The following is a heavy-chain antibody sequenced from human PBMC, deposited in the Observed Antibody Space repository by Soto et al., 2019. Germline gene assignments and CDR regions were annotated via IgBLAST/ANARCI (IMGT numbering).Heavy chain of an antibody. CDR3: ARERISDYYDSSGYYHLVYYYGMDV. Sequence: ASVKVSCKASGYTFTGYYMHWVRQAPGQGLEWMGWINPNSGGTNYAQKFQGRVTMTRDTSISTAYMELSRLRSDDTAVYYCARERISDYYDSSGYYHLVYYYGMDVWGQGTTVTVSS. CDR2: INPNSGGT. V-gene: IGHV1-2*02. CDR1: GYTFTGYY. J-gene: IGHJ6*02. D-gene: IGHD3-22*01.